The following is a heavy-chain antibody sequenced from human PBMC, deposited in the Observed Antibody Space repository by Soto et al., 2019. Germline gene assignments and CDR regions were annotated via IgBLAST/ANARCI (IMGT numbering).Heavy chain of an antibody. CDR2: INNRGSTK. CDR1: GFTFSDYY. J-gene: IGHJ4*02. Sequence: LSCAASGFTFSDYYMSWIRQAPGKGLEWVSDINNRGSTKYYADSVKGRFTISRDDAKNSLYLQMNSLRAEDTAVYYCARAIDTAMVGYYLDQWGQGTLVTVSS. D-gene: IGHD5-18*01. V-gene: IGHV3-11*01. CDR3: ARAIDTAMVGYYLDQ.